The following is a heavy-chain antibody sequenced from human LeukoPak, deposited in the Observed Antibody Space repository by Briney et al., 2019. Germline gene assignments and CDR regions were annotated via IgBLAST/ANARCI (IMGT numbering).Heavy chain of an antibody. D-gene: IGHD2-2*01. J-gene: IGHJ4*02. CDR1: GFTFSSYW. V-gene: IGHV3-74*01. Sequence: PGGSLRLSCAASGFTFSSYWMHRVRQAPGKGLVGVSRINTDGSSTSYADSVKGRFTISRDNAKNTLYLQMNSLRAEDTAVYYCAADSSTSQFDYWGQGTLVTVSS. CDR3: AADSSTSQFDY. CDR2: INTDGSST.